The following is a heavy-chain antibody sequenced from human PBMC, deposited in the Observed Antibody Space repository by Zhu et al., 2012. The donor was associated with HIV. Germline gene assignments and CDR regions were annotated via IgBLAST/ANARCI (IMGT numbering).Heavy chain of an antibody. V-gene: IGHV3-21*01. Sequence: EVQLVESGGGLVKPGGSLRLSCGASGFIFRNYNMNWVRQAPGKGLEWVSSISSSSSYIYYADSVKGRFTISRDNAKNSLYLEMKSLRAEDTALYYCATSEWLQLPDSYYFDSWAREPWSPSPQ. J-gene: IGHJ4*02. CDR1: GFIFRNYN. CDR3: ATSEWLQLPDSYYFDS. D-gene: IGHD5-24*01. CDR2: ISSSSSYI.